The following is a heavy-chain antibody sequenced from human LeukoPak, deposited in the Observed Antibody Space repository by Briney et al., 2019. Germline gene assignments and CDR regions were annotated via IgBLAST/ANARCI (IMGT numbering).Heavy chain of an antibody. V-gene: IGHV3-15*01. CDR2: IKSKTDGGTT. CDR3: TTRRGRERAFDI. CDR1: GFTFSNAW. Sequence: GGSLRLSCAASGFTFSNAWMSWVRQAPGKGLEWVGRIKSKTDGGTTDYAAPVKGRFTISRDDSKNTLYLQMNSLKSEDTAVYYCTTRRGRERAFDIWGQGTMVTVSS. D-gene: IGHD3-16*01. J-gene: IGHJ3*02.